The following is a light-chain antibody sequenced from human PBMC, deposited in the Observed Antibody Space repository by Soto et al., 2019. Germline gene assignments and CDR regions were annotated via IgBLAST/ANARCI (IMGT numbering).Light chain of an antibody. CDR3: IQALQTPIT. CDR1: QSLLHSNGYNY. CDR2: LGS. J-gene: IGKJ5*01. V-gene: IGKV2-28*01. Sequence: DIVMTQSPPSLPVTPGEPASISCRSSQSLLHSNGYNYLDWYLQKPGQSPQLLIYLGSNRASGVPDRFSGSGSGTDFTLKISRVEAEDIGVYYCIQALQTPITFGQGTRLEIK.